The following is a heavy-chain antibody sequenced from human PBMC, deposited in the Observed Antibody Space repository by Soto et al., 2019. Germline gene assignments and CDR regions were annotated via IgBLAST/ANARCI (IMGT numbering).Heavy chain of an antibody. CDR1: GFDFSDFH. Sequence: GGSLRLSCVASGFDFSDFHISWVRQAPGKGLEWISYISSSLGHTDYAESVKGRFTISRDNAKSSVFPEMSDLRSDDTAVYYCAANWNFGLNFWGQGTLVTVSS. D-gene: IGHD1-1*01. CDR2: ISSSLGHT. CDR3: AANWNFGLNF. J-gene: IGHJ4*02. V-gene: IGHV3-11*03.